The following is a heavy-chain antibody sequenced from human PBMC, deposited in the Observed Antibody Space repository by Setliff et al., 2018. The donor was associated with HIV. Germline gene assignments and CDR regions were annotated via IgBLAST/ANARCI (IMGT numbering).Heavy chain of an antibody. Sequence: PSETLSLTCAVYGGSFSGHYWSWIRQPPGKGLEWIGEITHSGSTNYKPSLKSRVLISVDTSKNQFSLEVTSVTAADTAVYYCATRRRAGGTYFDYWGQGTLVTVSS. CDR2: ITHSGST. J-gene: IGHJ4*02. D-gene: IGHD1-1*01. CDR3: ATRRRAGGTYFDY. V-gene: IGHV4-34*01. CDR1: GGSFSGHY.